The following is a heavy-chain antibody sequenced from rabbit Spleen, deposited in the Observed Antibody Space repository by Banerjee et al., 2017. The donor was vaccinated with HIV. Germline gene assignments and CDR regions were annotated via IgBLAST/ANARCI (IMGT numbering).Heavy chain of an antibody. D-gene: IGHD1-1*01. CDR1: GFDFSSYY. Sequence: QLKETGGGLVQPGGSLKLSCKASGFDFSSYYMSWVSQDPGKGLEWIGYIDPIFGSTYYASWVNGRFTISSHNAQNTLYLQLNSLTAADTSTYFCARDLAAWNSGSYAFNLWCQGTLVTVS. J-gene: IGHJ4*01. V-gene: IGHV1S7*01. CDR2: IDPIFGST. CDR3: ARDLAAWNSGSYAFNL.